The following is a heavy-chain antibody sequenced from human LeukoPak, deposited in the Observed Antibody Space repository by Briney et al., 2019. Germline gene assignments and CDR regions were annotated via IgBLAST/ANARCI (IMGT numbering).Heavy chain of an antibody. CDR3: AKDEYYDFWSGYSFYYYYGMDV. D-gene: IGHD3-3*01. J-gene: IGHJ6*02. Sequence: PGRSLRLSCAASGFTFSSYGMHGVRQAPGKGLEGGAVILYDGSNKYYEDSLKGRFTISVDNSKNTLYLQMNSLRAEDTAVYYCAKDEYYDFWSGYSFYYYYGMDVWGQGTTVTVSS. V-gene: IGHV3-30*18. CDR1: GFTFSSYG. CDR2: ILYDGSNK.